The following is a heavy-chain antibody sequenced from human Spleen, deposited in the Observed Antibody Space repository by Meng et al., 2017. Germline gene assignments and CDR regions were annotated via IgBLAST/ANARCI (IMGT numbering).Heavy chain of an antibody. J-gene: IGHJ6*02. CDR1: GYTFTNCG. CDR3: ARYDDPSLYYYFYALDL. Sequence: ASVKVSCKAFGYTFTNCGFSWVRQAPGQGLEWMGWISAYNGNSNYAEKFQGRVTMTTDTSTSTVYLELRSLRSDDTAVYYCARYDDPSLYYYFYALDLWGQGTLVTVSS. D-gene: IGHD1-1*01. CDR2: ISAYNGNS. V-gene: IGHV1-18*01.